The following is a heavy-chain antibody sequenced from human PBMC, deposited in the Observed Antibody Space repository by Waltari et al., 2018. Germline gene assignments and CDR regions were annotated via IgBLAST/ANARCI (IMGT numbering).Heavy chain of an antibody. CDR2: INHSGST. CDR1: XGSFSGXX. V-gene: IGHV4-34*01. J-gene: IGHJ4*02. D-gene: IGHD4-17*01. CDR3: ARXXXXXNGRYXDX. Sequence: WGAGLXKPSEXLXXXCAVYXGSFSGXXRRCTRQPPGKGLEWRGXINHSGSTNYNPSLXXXVXXSVXTSKNQFSXXXXSVTAAXXAVYYCARXXXXXNGRYXDXWGQ.